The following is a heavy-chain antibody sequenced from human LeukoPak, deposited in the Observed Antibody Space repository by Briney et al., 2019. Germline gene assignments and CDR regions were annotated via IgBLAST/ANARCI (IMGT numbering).Heavy chain of an antibody. CDR2: INHSGST. J-gene: IGHJ3*02. V-gene: IGHV4-34*01. D-gene: IGHD7-27*01. CDR3: ARGLGAFDI. Sequence: SETLSLTCAVYGGSFSGYYWSWIRQPPGKGLEWIGEINHSGSTNYNPSLKSRVTISVDTSKNQFSLKLSSVTAADTAVYYCARGLGAFDIWGQGTMVTVSS. CDR1: GGSFSGYY.